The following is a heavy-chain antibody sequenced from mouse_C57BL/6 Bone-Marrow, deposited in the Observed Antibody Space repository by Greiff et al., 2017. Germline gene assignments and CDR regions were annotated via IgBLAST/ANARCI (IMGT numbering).Heavy chain of an antibody. J-gene: IGHJ3*01. CDR2: IHPSDSDT. D-gene: IGHD1-1*01. V-gene: IGHV1-74*01. CDR3: ARWGYYGSSLGFAY. CDR1: GYTFTSYW. Sequence: QVHVKQPGAELVKPGASVKVSCKASGYTFTSYWMHWVKQRPGQGLEWIGRIHPSDSDTNYNQKFKGKATLTVDKSSSTAYMQLSSLTSEDSAVYFGARWGYYGSSLGFAYWGQGTLVTVSA.